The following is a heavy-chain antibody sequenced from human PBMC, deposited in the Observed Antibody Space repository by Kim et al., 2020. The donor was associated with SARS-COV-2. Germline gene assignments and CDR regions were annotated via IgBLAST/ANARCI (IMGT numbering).Heavy chain of an antibody. CDR3: ARGDYYDSSGYY. Sequence: NSTPSLKSRVTISVDTSKNQFSLKLSSVTAADTAVYYCARGDYYDSSGYYWGQGTLVTVSS. D-gene: IGHD3-22*01. V-gene: IGHV4-34*01. J-gene: IGHJ4*02.